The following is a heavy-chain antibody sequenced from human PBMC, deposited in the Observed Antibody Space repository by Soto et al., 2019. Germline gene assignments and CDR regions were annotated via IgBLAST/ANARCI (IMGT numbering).Heavy chain of an antibody. Sequence: PGGSLRLSCAASGFTFSSYAMTWVRQAPGKGLEWVSGISGFGGSTHYADSVKGRFTISRDNSKNTLYLQMNSLRAEDTAVYYCAKDQSSSWYWDYWGQGTLVTVSS. J-gene: IGHJ4*02. CDR1: GFTFSSYA. D-gene: IGHD6-13*01. CDR2: ISGFGGST. V-gene: IGHV3-23*01. CDR3: AKDQSSSWYWDY.